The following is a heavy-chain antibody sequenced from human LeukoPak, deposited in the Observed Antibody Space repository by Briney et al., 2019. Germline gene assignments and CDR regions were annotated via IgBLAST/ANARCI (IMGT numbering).Heavy chain of an antibody. CDR3: ARDVHVGGNPITDY. J-gene: IGHJ4*02. V-gene: IGHV3-21*01. Sequence: PGGSLRLSCAASGFTFSSYSMNWVRQAPGEGLEWVSSISSSSSYIYYADSVKGRFTISRDNAKNSLYLQMNSLRAEDTAVYYCARDVHVGGNPITDYWGQGTLVTVSS. CDR1: GFTFSSYS. CDR2: ISSSSSYI. D-gene: IGHD4-23*01.